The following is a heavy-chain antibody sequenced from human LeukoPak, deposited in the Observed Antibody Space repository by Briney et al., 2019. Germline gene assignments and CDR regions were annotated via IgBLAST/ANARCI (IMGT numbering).Heavy chain of an antibody. V-gene: IGHV4-4*07. CDR1: GGSISSYY. D-gene: IGHD3-10*01. CDR3: AREEGSGSLYYYYGMDV. J-gene: IGHJ6*02. Sequence: SETLSLTCTVSGGSISSYYWSWTRQPAGKGLEWIGRIYTSGSTNYNPSLKSRVTMSVDTSKNQFSLKLSSVIAADTAVYYCAREEGSGSLYYYYGMDVWGQGTTVTVSS. CDR2: IYTSGST.